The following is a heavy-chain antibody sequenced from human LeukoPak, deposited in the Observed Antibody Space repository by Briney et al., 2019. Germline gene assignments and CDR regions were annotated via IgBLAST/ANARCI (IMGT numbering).Heavy chain of an antibody. J-gene: IGHJ4*02. D-gene: IGHD5-18*01. CDR2: IYYSGST. CDR1: GCSISSYY. V-gene: IGHV4-59*01. Sequence: SETLSLTCNVSGCSISSYYWSWIRQPPGKGLEWIGYIYYSGSTNYNPSLKSRVTISVDTSRNQLSLKLSSVTAADTAVYYCARGGVSGYSYGYVTDYRGQGTLVTVSS. CDR3: ARGGVSGYSYGYVTDY.